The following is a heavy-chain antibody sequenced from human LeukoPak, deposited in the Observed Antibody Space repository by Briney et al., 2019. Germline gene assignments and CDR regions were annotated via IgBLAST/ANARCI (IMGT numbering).Heavy chain of an antibody. CDR3: ARGGVMGSGSYYHWFDP. Sequence: SQTLSLTCTVSGGSISSGGYYWSWIRQHPGKGLEWIGYIYHSGSTYYNPSPKSRVTISVDTSKNQFSLKLSSVTAADTAVYYCARGGVMGSGSYYHWFDPWGQGTLVTVSS. CDR1: GGSISSGGYY. D-gene: IGHD3-10*01. CDR2: IYHSGST. V-gene: IGHV4-31*03. J-gene: IGHJ5*02.